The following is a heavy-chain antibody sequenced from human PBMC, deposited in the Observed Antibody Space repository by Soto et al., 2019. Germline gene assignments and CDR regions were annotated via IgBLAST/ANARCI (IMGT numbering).Heavy chain of an antibody. V-gene: IGHV4-61*01. D-gene: IGHD1-26*01. J-gene: IGHJ4*02. CDR2: IYYSGST. CDR1: GSSVSSGRYY. Sequence: SETLSFTCTVSGSSVSSGRYYWSWIRQPPGKGLEWIGYIYYSGSTNYNPSLKSRVTISVDTSKNQFSLKLSSVTAADTAVYYCARTMVGARAGYFDYWGRGTLVTVS. CDR3: ARTMVGARAGYFDY.